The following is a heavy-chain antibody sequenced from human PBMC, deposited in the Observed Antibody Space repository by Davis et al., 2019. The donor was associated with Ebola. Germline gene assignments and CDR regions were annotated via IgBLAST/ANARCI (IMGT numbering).Heavy chain of an antibody. CDR2: IYPGDSDT. Sequence: GGSLRLSCKRSGYSFTSYWIGWVRQMPGKGLEWMGIIYPGDSDTRYSPSFQGQVTISADKSISTAYLQWSSLKASDTAMYYCARRFSVAGTRDSEPYNWFDPWGQGTLVTVSS. CDR3: ARRFSVAGTRDSEPYNWFDP. CDR1: GYSFTSYW. J-gene: IGHJ5*02. D-gene: IGHD6-19*01. V-gene: IGHV5-51*01.